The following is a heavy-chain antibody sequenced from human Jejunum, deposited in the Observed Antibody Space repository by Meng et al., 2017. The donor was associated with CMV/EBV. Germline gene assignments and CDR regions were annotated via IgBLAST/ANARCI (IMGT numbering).Heavy chain of an antibody. J-gene: IGHJ5*02. V-gene: IGHV3-11*05. CDR1: GFIFSDYY. Sequence: QVQLVQSGGGLVEPGGSLRLFCAASGFIFSDYYMTWIREAPGKGLEWVSYISPTGSDTNYADSVRGRFTISRDNAKNSLFLQMSSLTAEDTAVYYCVKGHTMINPWGQGTMVTVYS. CDR2: ISPTGSDT. D-gene: IGHD3-16*01. CDR3: VKGHTMINP.